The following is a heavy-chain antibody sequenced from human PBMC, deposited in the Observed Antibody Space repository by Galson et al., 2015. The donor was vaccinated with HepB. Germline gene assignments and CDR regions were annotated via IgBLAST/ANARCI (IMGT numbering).Heavy chain of an antibody. V-gene: IGHV1-46*01. CDR1: GYTFTSYY. CDR3: ARSGLWNSGYYSGLDY. D-gene: IGHD3-22*01. J-gene: IGHJ4*02. CDR2: INPSGGST. Sequence: SVKVSCKASGYTFTSYYMHWVRQAPGQGLEWMGIINPSGGSTSYAQKFQGRVTMTRDTSTSTVYMELSSLRAEDTAVYYCARSGLWNSGYYSGLDYWGQGTLVTVSS.